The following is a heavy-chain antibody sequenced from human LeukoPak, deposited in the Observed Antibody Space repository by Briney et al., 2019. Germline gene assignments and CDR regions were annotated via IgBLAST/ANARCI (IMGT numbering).Heavy chain of an antibody. V-gene: IGHV1-2*02. Sequence: ASVKVSRKASGYTLTGYYMHWVRQAPGQGLEWMGWINPNSGGTNYAQKFQDRVTMTRDTSISTAYMELSRLRSDDTAVYYCARLIVALPAAPTDGFDCWGQGTLVIVSS. CDR1: GYTLTGYY. J-gene: IGHJ4*02. CDR3: ARLIVALPAAPTDGFDC. D-gene: IGHD2-2*01. CDR2: INPNSGGT.